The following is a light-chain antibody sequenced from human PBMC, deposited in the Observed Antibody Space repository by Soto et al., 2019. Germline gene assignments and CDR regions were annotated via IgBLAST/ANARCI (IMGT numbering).Light chain of an antibody. CDR2: GAS. CDR1: ESISSDY. J-gene: IGKJ2*01. V-gene: IGKV3-20*01. CDR3: QQYGGVPYT. Sequence: IVLTQSPGTLSLSPGQTATLSCRASESISSDYLAWYQQRLGQAPRLLIYGASSGATGIPDRFSGSGSGTDFTLTISRLEPEDFAIYYCQQYGGVPYTFGQGTKLEIK.